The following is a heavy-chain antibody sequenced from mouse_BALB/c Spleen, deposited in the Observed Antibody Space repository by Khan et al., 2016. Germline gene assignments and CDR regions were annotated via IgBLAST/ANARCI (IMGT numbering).Heavy chain of an antibody. D-gene: IGHD1-1*01. CDR1: GYSFTSYW. CDR3: TNDYGSNEVLDY. Sequence: VQLQQSGTVLARPGAYGKMSCKASGYSFTSYWMHWVKQRPGPGLEWNAAIYPGKSDNRYNQTFKGKSKLTAVTSASTAYMELSSLTCEYSAVYYCTNDYGSNEVLDYWGRGTSVTVA. J-gene: IGHJ4*01. CDR2: IYPGKSDN. V-gene: IGHV1-5*01.